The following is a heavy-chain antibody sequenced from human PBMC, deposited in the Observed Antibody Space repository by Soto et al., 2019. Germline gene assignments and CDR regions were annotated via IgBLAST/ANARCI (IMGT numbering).Heavy chain of an antibody. CDR3: ERNPLLWLGAHNWFDT. CDR1: GGSISSSSYY. V-gene: IGHV4-39*01. Sequence: SETLSLTCTVSGGSISSSSYYWGWIRQPPGKGLEWIGSIYYSGSTYYNPSLKSRVTISVDTSKNQFSLKLSSVTAAETAVYYCERNPLLWLGAHNWFDTWGQGTLVTVSS. J-gene: IGHJ5*02. CDR2: IYYSGST. D-gene: IGHD3-10*01.